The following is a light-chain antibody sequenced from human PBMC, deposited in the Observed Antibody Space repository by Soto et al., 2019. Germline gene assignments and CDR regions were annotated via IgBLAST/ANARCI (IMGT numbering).Light chain of an antibody. J-gene: IGKJ5*01. Sequence: EIPLTQSPSSLAASVGDRLTLTCRASRNVSIYLNWYQHKPGKGPTLLIHATSNLQIGVPSRFSGSGSEAECTRPISSREPVGFGTYYCRQSYKRPSLGRGTRLVIK. V-gene: IGKV1-39*01. CDR1: RNVSIY. CDR2: ATS. CDR3: RQSYKRPS.